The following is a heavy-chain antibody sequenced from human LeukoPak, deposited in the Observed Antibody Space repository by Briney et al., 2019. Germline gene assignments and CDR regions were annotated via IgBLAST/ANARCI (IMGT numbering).Heavy chain of an antibody. Sequence: GGSLRLSCEASGFSLSISGMNWVRQAPGKGLECVSYISSSSDLTSYVDSVKGRFTVSRDNAKNSLFLQMNSLRDEDTAVYYCARVLRGLYNLGDWGQGTLVTVSS. J-gene: IGHJ4*02. CDR2: ISSSSDLT. CDR1: GFSLSISG. CDR3: ARVLRGLYNLGD. D-gene: IGHD3-10*01. V-gene: IGHV3-48*02.